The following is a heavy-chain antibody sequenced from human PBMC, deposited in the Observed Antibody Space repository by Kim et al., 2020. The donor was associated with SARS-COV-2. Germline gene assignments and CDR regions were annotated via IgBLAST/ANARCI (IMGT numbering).Heavy chain of an antibody. V-gene: IGHV3-23*01. Sequence: ADSVKGRFTISRDNSTNTLYLQMNCLSAEDTAVYDCAKDTLTMVRGCLDYWGQGTLVTVSS. CDR3: AKDTLTMVRGCLDY. J-gene: IGHJ4*02. D-gene: IGHD3-10*01.